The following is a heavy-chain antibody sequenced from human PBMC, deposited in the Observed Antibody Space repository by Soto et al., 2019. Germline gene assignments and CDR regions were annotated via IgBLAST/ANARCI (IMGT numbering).Heavy chain of an antibody. CDR1: GGSISISGYY. Sequence: SETLSLTCTVSGGSISISGYYWGWIRQPPGKGLEWIGSIYYSGSTYYNPSLKSRVTISGDTSKNQFSLKLSSVTAADTALYYCARMGVVGATTFDYWGQGTLVTVSS. D-gene: IGHD1-26*01. V-gene: IGHV4-39*07. CDR2: IYYSGST. CDR3: ARMGVVGATTFDY. J-gene: IGHJ4*02.